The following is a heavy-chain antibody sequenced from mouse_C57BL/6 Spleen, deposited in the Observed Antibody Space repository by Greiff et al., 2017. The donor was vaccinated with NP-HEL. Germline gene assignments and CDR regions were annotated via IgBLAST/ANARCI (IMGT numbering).Heavy chain of an antibody. CDR1: GFTFSSYA. D-gene: IGHD1-1*01. CDR3: ASPFITTVVAKAY. J-gene: IGHJ3*01. Sequence: EVKVEESGGGLVKPGGSLKLSCAASGFTFSSYAMSWVRQTPEKRLEWVATISDGGSYTYYPDNVKGRFTISRDNAKNNLYLQMSHLKSEDTAMYYCASPFITTVVAKAYWGQGTLVTVSA. V-gene: IGHV5-4*03. CDR2: ISDGGSYT.